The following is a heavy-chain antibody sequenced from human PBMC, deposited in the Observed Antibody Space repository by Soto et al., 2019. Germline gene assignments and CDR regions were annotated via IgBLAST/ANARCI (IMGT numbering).Heavy chain of an antibody. Sequence: PSETLSLTCTVSGDPINNYYWSWIRQPPGKGLEWIGYIYYSGNTKYNPSLKSRVTISVDTSKNQFSLRLTSVTAADTAVYYCAKQGGKYGIRSFDPWGQGTLVTVPQ. J-gene: IGHJ5*02. V-gene: IGHV4-59*08. CDR3: AKQGGKYGIRSFDP. D-gene: IGHD1-1*01. CDR2: IYYSGNT. CDR1: GDPINNYY.